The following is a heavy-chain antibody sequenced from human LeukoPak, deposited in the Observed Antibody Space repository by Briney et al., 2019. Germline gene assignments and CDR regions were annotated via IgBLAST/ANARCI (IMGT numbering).Heavy chain of an antibody. V-gene: IGHV3-23*01. D-gene: IGHD2-15*01. CDR2: ICGSGGST. CDR3: AKDMYCSGGSCILDY. CDR1: VFTLSSYA. Sequence: GGSLRLSCAASVFTLSSYAMSWVRQAPGKGLEWVSAICGSGGSTYYADSVKGRFTISRDNSKNTLYLQMNSLRAEDTAVYYCAKDMYCSGGSCILDYWGQGTLVTVSS. J-gene: IGHJ4*02.